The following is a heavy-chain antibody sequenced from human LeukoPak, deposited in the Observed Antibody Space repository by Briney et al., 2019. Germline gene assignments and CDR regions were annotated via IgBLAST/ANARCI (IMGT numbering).Heavy chain of an antibody. Sequence: ASVKVSCKASGYTFTSYGISWVRQAPGQGLEWMGWISAYNGNTNYAQKLQGRVTMTTDTSTSTAYMELRSLRSDDTAVYYCARNTIFGVVITSFDYWGQGTLGTVSS. J-gene: IGHJ4*02. D-gene: IGHD3-3*01. CDR3: ARNTIFGVVITSFDY. V-gene: IGHV1-18*01. CDR2: ISAYNGNT. CDR1: GYTFTSYG.